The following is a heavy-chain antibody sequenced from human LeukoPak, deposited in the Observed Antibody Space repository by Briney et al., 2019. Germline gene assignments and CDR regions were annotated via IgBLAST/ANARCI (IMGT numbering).Heavy chain of an antibody. CDR1: GFTFSSHS. CDR2: ISPSGNYI. V-gene: IGHV3-21*01. J-gene: IGHJ4*02. Sequence: NPGGSLRLSCAASGFTFSSHSMNWVRQAPGKGLEWVSSISPSGNYIYYADSVEGRFTISRDNAKNSLYLQMNSLRAEDTAVYYCARDLSSSTRCYSYWGQGTLVTVSS. CDR3: ARDLSSSTRCYSY. D-gene: IGHD2-2*01.